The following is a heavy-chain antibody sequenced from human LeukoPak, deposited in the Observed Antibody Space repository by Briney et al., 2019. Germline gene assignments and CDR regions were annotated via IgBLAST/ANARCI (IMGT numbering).Heavy chain of an antibody. D-gene: IGHD3-10*01. CDR3: ARLVVRGVISYYFDY. Sequence: SETLSLTCGVSGGAITNYYWDWIRQAPGQGREWRGYNYYGGSTNYNPSLKRRVTISVDTSKNQFSQKLSSGTAADTAVYYCARLVVRGVISYYFDYWGQGTLVTVSS. V-gene: IGHV4-59*08. CDR2: NYYGGST. CDR1: GGAITNYY. J-gene: IGHJ4*02.